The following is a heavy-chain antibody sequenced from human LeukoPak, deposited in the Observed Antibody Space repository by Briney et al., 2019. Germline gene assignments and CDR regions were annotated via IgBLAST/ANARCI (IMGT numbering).Heavy chain of an antibody. CDR1: GDTFSSYA. V-gene: IGHV1-69*13. CDR2: IIPIFGTA. Sequence: ASVKVSCKASGDTFSSYAISWVRQAPGQGLEWMGGIIPIFGTANYAQKFQGRVTITADESTSTAYMELSSLRSEDTAVYYCASHYYGSGSYDYWGQGTLVTVSS. D-gene: IGHD3-10*01. J-gene: IGHJ4*02. CDR3: ASHYYGSGSYDY.